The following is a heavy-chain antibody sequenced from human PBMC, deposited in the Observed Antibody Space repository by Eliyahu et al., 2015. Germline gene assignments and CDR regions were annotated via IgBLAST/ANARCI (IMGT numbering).Heavy chain of an antibody. J-gene: IGHJ4*02. V-gene: IGHV3-9*01. CDR3: AKDITGPLRSGSFDY. D-gene: IGHD3-10*01. CDR2: ISWNSGSI. Sequence: EVQLVESGGGLVQPGRSLRLSCAASGFXFXDYAMHWVRQXPGKGLGWVSGISWNSGSIGYADSVKGRFTISRDNAKNSLYLQMNSLRAEDTALYYCAKDITGPLRSGSFDYWGQGTLVTVSS. CDR1: GFXFXDYA.